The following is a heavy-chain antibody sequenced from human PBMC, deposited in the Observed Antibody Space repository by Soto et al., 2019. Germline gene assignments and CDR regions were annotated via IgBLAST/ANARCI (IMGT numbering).Heavy chain of an antibody. J-gene: IGHJ4*02. V-gene: IGHV1-69*01. CDR1: GGTFSTYA. D-gene: IGHD1-26*01. CDR2: IIPIFGTT. CDR3: ARGVGAYYFAY. Sequence: QVQLVQSGAEVKKPGSSVKVSCKASGGTFSTYAITWVRQAPGQGLEWLGGIIPIFGTTDYARKFQGRVTITAAESTSPVFIELSSLTSEDTAVYYCARGVGAYYFAYWGQGTLVTVSS.